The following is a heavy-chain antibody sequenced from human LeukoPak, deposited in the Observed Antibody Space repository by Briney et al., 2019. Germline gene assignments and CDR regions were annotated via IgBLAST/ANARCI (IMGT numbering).Heavy chain of an antibody. J-gene: IGHJ5*02. Sequence: QPGGSLRLSCAASGFTVSNKYMTWVRQAPGKGLEWVSLIYSDGRTYYADSVKGRCTISRDNSKNTLYLQMNSLRVEDTAVYYCAKVSDYAWGSYRYPFDNWGQGTLVIVSS. D-gene: IGHD3-16*02. V-gene: IGHV3-53*01. CDR3: AKVSDYAWGSYRYPFDN. CDR1: GFTVSNKY. CDR2: IYSDGRT.